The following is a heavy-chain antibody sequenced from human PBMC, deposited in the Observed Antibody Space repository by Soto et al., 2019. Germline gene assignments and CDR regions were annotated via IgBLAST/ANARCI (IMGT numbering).Heavy chain of an antibody. CDR2: IYPGDSDT. CDR3: ARTSAAGKNYNGMDV. Sequence: GESLKISCKGSGYSFTSYWIGWVRQMPGKGLEWMGIIYPGDSDTRYSPSFQGQVTTSADKSISTAYLQWSSLKASDTAMYYCARTSAAGKNYNGMDVWGQGTTVTVSS. CDR1: GYSFTSYW. J-gene: IGHJ6*02. D-gene: IGHD6-13*01. V-gene: IGHV5-51*01.